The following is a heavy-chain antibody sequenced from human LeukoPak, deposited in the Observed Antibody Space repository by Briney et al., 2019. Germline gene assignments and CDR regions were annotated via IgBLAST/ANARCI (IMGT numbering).Heavy chain of an antibody. D-gene: IGHD1-1*01. J-gene: IGHJ4*02. CDR2: INHSGST. Sequence: PSETLSLTCAVYGGSFSGYYWSWIRQPPGKGLEWIGEINHSGSTNYNPSLKSRVTISVDTSENQFSLKLSSVTAADTAVYYCARGYSWTSYYFDYWGQGTLVTVSS. CDR1: GGSFSGYY. V-gene: IGHV4-34*01. CDR3: ARGYSWTSYYFDY.